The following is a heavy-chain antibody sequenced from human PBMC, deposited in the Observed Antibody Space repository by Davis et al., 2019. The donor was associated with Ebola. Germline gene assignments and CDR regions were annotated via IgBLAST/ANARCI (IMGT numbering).Heavy chain of an antibody. Sequence: ASVKVSCKASGYTFTGYGLSWVRQAPGQGLEWMGWINGYNADTNYEQKFQGRVAMTTDTSTSTAYMELLSLTSDDTAVYYCARGYSGYDPNDYWGQGTLVTVSS. CDR3: ARGYSGYDPNDY. D-gene: IGHD5-12*01. CDR1: GYTFTGYG. CDR2: INGYNADT. V-gene: IGHV1-18*04. J-gene: IGHJ4*02.